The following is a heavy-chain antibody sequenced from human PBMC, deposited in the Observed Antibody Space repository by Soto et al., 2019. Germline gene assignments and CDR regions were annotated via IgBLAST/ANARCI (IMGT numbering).Heavy chain of an antibody. D-gene: IGHD6-19*01. CDR2: IYYSGST. CDR1: GGSISSYY. Sequence: SETLSLTCTVSGGSISSYYWSWIRQPPGKGLEWIGYIYYSGSTTYNPSLKSRVTISVDTSKNQFSLKLSSVTAADTAVYYCARGIAVAGLYYYYGMDVWGQGTTVTVSS. CDR3: ARGIAVAGLYYYYGMDV. V-gene: IGHV4-59*01. J-gene: IGHJ6*02.